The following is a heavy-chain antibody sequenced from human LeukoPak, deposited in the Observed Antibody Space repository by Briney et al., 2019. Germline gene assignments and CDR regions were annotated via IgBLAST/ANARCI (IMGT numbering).Heavy chain of an antibody. D-gene: IGHD3-3*01. V-gene: IGHV4-61*01. CDR1: GDSFISTRYY. Sequence: SETLSLTCTVAGDSFISTRYYWSWIRQPPGKGLEWIGYIYYSGSTNYNPSLRSRVTISVGTSKNQFSLKLSSVTAADTAVYYCARRTYYDFSYFDYWGQGTLVTVSS. CDR3: ARRTYYDFSYFDY. CDR2: IYYSGST. J-gene: IGHJ4*02.